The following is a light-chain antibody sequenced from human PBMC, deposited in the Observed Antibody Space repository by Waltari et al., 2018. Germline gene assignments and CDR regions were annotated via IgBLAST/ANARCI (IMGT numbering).Light chain of an antibody. J-gene: IGLJ3*02. CDR2: SNK. CDR1: SSNIGSNT. Sequence: QSVLTQPPSASGTPGQRVTISCSGSSSNIGSNTVNWYQQLPGTAPKLLIYSNKQRPSGVPGRFAGSKSGTSASLAISGLQSEDEAEYYCAAWDDSLNGWVFGGGTKLTVL. V-gene: IGLV1-44*01. CDR3: AAWDDSLNGWV.